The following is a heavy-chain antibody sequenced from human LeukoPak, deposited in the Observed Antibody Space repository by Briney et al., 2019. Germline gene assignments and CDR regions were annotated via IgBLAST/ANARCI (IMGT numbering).Heavy chain of an antibody. Sequence: ASVKVSCKASGYTFTSYGISWVRQAPGQGLEWMGWISAYDGNTNYAQKLQGRVTMTTDTSTSTAYVELRSLRSDDTAVYYCARGGPSYDSSGYYYYYYMDVWGKGTTVTVSS. J-gene: IGHJ6*03. V-gene: IGHV1-18*01. CDR2: ISAYDGNT. CDR1: GYTFTSYG. CDR3: ARGGPSYDSSGYYYYYYMDV. D-gene: IGHD3-22*01.